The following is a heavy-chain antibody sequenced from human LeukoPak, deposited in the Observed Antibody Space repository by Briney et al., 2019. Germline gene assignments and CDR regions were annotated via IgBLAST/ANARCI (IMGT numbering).Heavy chain of an antibody. CDR3: VSFYETY. D-gene: IGHD2/OR15-2a*01. V-gene: IGHV3-74*01. CDR1: GNYW. Sequence: GGSLRLSCAASGNYWMHWVRQAPGEGLVWVSHINSDGSWTSYADSVKGRFTISKDNAKNTVYLQMNSLRAEDTAVYYCVSFYETYWGRGTLVTVSS. CDR2: INSDGSWT. J-gene: IGHJ4*02.